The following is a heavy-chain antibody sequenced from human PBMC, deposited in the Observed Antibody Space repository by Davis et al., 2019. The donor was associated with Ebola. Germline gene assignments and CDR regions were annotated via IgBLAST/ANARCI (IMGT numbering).Heavy chain of an antibody. J-gene: IGHJ1*01. Sequence: SLKISCAASGFTFDDYAMHWVRQAPGKGPEWVSGIFWNSGSIGYADSVKGRFTISRDNAKNSLYLQMNSLRAEDTAVYYCARDAAGSWLGRYFQHWGQGTLVTVSS. CDR3: ARDAAGSWLGRYFQH. CDR1: GFTFDDYA. D-gene: IGHD6-13*01. CDR2: IFWNSGSI. V-gene: IGHV3-9*01.